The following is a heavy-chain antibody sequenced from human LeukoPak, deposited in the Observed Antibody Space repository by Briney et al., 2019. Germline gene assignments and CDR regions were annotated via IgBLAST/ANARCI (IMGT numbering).Heavy chain of an antibody. V-gene: IGHV3-7*01. CDR3: ARDLAGNDY. D-gene: IGHD6-13*01. Sequence: GGSLRLSCAASGFTFSTYWMSWVRQAPGKGLEWVANIKQDGSEKYYVDSVKGRFTISRDNAKNSLYLQMNSLSAEDTAMYYCARDLAGNDYWGQGTLVTVSS. J-gene: IGHJ4*02. CDR1: GFTFSTYW. CDR2: IKQDGSEK.